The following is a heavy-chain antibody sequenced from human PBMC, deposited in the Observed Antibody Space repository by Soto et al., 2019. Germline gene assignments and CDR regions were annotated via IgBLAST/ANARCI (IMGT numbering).Heavy chain of an antibody. CDR3: ERAGDPMTTVTEIDY. CDR2: VWYDGSDK. J-gene: IGHJ4*02. V-gene: IGHV3-33*01. CDR1: GFTFSSYG. Sequence: GSLRLSCAASGFTFSSYGMHWVRQAPGKGLEWVAGVWYDGSDKYYADSEKGRLTIARDNSKNTLYLQMNSLRVEDTAVYYCERAGDPMTTVTEIDYWGQGTLVTVSS. D-gene: IGHD4-17*01.